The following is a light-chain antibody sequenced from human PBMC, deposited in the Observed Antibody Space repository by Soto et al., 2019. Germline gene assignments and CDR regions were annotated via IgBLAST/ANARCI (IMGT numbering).Light chain of an antibody. V-gene: IGKV3-20*01. CDR3: QQQGATPPYT. CDR1: QTVHSSF. Sequence: EVVLTQSPGTLSLSPGDRATVSCRASQTVHSSFFARYQQKGGEAPRLLIYGTSNRAAGIPDRFSGHRSGTDFTLSIDGHAPEDVDMYFCQQQGATPPYTFGGGTRVEI. J-gene: IGKJ4*01. CDR2: GTS.